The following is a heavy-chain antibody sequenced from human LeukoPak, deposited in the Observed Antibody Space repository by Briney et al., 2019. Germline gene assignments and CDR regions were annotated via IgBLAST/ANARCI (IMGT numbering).Heavy chain of an antibody. CDR3: LVTTRSRGFDY. CDR2: IRQDGSVQ. J-gene: IGHJ4*02. D-gene: IGHD1/OR15-1a*01. CDR1: GFTFSSYW. Sequence: GGSLRLSCAASGFTFSSYWMSWVRQAPGKGLEWVANIRQDGSVQNYVDSVKGRFTISRDNPKNSVYLQMSSLRAEDTAVYYCLVTTRSRGFDYWAREPWSPSPQ. V-gene: IGHV3-7*01.